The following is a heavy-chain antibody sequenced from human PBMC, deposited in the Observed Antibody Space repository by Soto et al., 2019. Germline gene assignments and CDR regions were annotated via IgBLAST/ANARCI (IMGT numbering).Heavy chain of an antibody. CDR2: ISAYNGNT. D-gene: IGHD1-26*01. J-gene: IGHJ4*02. Sequence: DSVNVSCKASGYTFTSYVISWVRQAPGQGLEWMGWISAYNGNTNYAQKLQGRVTMTTDTSTSTAYMELRSLRSDDTAVYYCASSMGATNFDYWGQGTLVTVSS. V-gene: IGHV1-18*01. CDR3: ASSMGATNFDY. CDR1: GYTFTSYV.